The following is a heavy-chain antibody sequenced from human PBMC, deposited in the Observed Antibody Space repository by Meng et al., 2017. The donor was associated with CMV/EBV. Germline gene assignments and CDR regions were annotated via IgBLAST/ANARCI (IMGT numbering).Heavy chain of an antibody. CDR1: GGSISSYY. Sequence: GSLRLSCIVSGGSISSYYWSWIRQPPGKGLEWIGYISYSGSTNYNPSLKSRVTISVDTSKNQFSLKLNSVTAADTAVYYCARDGTSDAFDIWGQGTMVTVSS. D-gene: IGHD1-1*01. CDR3: ARDGTSDAFDI. J-gene: IGHJ3*02. V-gene: IGHV4-59*01. CDR2: ISYSGST.